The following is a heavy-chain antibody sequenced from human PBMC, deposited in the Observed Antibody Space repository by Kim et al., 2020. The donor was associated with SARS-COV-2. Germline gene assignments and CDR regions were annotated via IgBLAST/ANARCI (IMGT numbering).Heavy chain of an antibody. D-gene: IGHD5-12*01. V-gene: IGHV4-59*08. J-gene: IGHJ5*02. CDR2: VYYSGST. CDR1: GGGIRSNH. Sequence: SETLSLTCSVSGGGIRSNHWSWVRQPPGKGLEWIGYVYYSGSTNYNPSLKSRVTISVDTSKNHFSLKLSSVTAADTAVYYCARHGQDYDRWFDPWGQGTLVTVSS. CDR3: ARHGQDYDRWFDP.